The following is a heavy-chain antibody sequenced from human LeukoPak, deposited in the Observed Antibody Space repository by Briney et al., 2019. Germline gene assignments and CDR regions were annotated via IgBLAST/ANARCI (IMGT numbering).Heavy chain of an antibody. CDR2: INPSGGST. J-gene: IGHJ3*02. CDR3: ARDARTGAFDI. D-gene: IGHD1-14*01. CDR1: GYTFTNYF. Sequence: ASVKVSCKASGYTFTNYFMHWVRQAPGQGLEWMGIINPSGGSTSYAQKFQGRVIMTRDTPTSTVYMELSSLRSEDTAVYYCARDARTGAFDIWGQGTMVTVSS. V-gene: IGHV1-46*01.